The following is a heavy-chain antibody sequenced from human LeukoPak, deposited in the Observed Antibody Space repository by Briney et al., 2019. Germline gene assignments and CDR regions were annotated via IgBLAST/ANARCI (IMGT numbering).Heavy chain of an antibody. CDR3: ARGRYDSSGYYSIFDY. D-gene: IGHD3-22*01. CDR2: IKQDGSEK. Sequence: PGGSLRLSCAASGFTFSSYEMNWVRQAPGKGLEWVDNIKQDGSEKYYVDSVKGRFTISRDNAKNSLYLQMNSLRAEDTAVYYCARGRYDSSGYYSIFDYWGQGTLVTVSS. V-gene: IGHV3-7*01. CDR1: GFTFSSYE. J-gene: IGHJ4*02.